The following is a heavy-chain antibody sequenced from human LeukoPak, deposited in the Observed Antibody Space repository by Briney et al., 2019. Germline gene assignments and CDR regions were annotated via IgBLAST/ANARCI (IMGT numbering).Heavy chain of an antibody. CDR2: IYYSGST. Sequence: SETLSLTCTVSGGSISSSSYYWGWIRQPPGKGLEWIGSIYYSGSTYYNPSLKSRVTISLDTSKNQFSLKLSSVTAADTAVYYCARFRTVGYCSSTSCYEDYYGMDVWGQGTTVTVSS. D-gene: IGHD2-2*01. V-gene: IGHV4-39*07. CDR1: GGSISSSSYY. J-gene: IGHJ6*02. CDR3: ARFRTVGYCSSTSCYEDYYGMDV.